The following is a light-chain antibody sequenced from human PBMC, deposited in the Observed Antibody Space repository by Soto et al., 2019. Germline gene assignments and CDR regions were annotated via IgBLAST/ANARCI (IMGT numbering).Light chain of an antibody. CDR3: QSYDRSLRACL. V-gene: IGLV1-40*01. CDR1: NSNIGSDYG. CDR2: GNS. Sequence: QSVLTQPPSVSGAPGQRVTISCTGTNSNIGSDYGVHWYQQFPGTAPKLLIYGNSNRPSGVPDRFSGSKSGTSASLAITGLQAEDEADYYCQSYDRSLRACLFGTGTKLTVL. J-gene: IGLJ1*01.